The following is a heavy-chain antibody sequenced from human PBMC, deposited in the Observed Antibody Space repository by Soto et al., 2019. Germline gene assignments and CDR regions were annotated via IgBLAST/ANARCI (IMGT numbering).Heavy chain of an antibody. V-gene: IGHV3-7*01. D-gene: IGHD3-10*01. CDR2: IKQDGHEK. CDR1: GFTFGNYW. CDR3: AREGEGNNGSGALGRDYYYGMDV. J-gene: IGHJ6*02. Sequence: EVQLVESGGGLVQPGGSLRLSCAASGFTFGNYWMSWVRQAPGKGLEWVANIKQDGHEKYYVGSVKGRYTISRDNAINSLYLQVNSLRVEDTAVYYCAREGEGNNGSGALGRDYYYGMDVWGQGTTVTVFS.